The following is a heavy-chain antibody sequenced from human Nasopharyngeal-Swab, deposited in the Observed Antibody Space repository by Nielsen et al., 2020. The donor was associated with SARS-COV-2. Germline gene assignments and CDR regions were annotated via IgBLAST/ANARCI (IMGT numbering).Heavy chain of an antibody. CDR2: ISYDGSNK. CDR3: ARVKRSSGWYAYYFDY. D-gene: IGHD6-19*01. J-gene: IGHJ4*02. V-gene: IGHV3-30*04. CDR1: GFTFSSYA. Sequence: GSLRLSCAASGFTFSSYAMHWVRQAPGKGLEWVAVISYDGSNKYYADSVKGRFTISRDNSKNTLYLQMNSLRAEDTAVYYCARVKRSSGWYAYYFDYWGQGTLVTVSS.